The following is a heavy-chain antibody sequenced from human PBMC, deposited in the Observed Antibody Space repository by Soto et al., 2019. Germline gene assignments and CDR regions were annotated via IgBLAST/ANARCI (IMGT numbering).Heavy chain of an antibody. Sequence: GASVKVSCKASGGTFSSYAISWVRQAPGQGLEWMGGIIPIFGTANYAQKFQGRVTITADESTSTAYMELSSLRSEDTAVYYCANSRHCTNGVCYNYYYYGMDVWGQGTTVTVSS. D-gene: IGHD2-8*01. V-gene: IGHV1-69*13. CDR1: GGTFSSYA. CDR3: ANSRHCTNGVCYNYYYYGMDV. CDR2: IIPIFGTA. J-gene: IGHJ6*02.